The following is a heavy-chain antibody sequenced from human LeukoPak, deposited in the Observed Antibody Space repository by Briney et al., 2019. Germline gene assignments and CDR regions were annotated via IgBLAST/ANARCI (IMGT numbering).Heavy chain of an antibody. D-gene: IGHD6-19*01. Sequence: GGSLRLSCAASGFTFNSYGMHWVRQAPGKGLEWVAVIWYDRSNKYYADSVKGRFTISRDNSKNTLYLQLNSLRAEDTAVYYCASRFRSGYFYGMDVWGQGTTVTVSS. J-gene: IGHJ6*02. CDR3: ASRFRSGYFYGMDV. CDR2: IWYDRSNK. V-gene: IGHV3-33*01. CDR1: GFTFNSYG.